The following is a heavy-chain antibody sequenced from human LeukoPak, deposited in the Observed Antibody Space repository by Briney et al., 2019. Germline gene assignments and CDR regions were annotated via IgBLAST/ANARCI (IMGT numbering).Heavy chain of an antibody. J-gene: IGHJ4*02. V-gene: IGHV3-30*03. CDR3: VSHYDSSGYDTKALDY. CDR2: ISYDGSNK. Sequence: GGSLRLSCAASGFTFSSYGMHWVRQAPGKGLEWVAVISYDGSNKYYADSVKGRFTISRDNSKNTLYLQMNSLRAEDTAVYYCVSHYDSSGYDTKALDYWGQGTLVTVSS. CDR1: GFTFSSYG. D-gene: IGHD3-22*01.